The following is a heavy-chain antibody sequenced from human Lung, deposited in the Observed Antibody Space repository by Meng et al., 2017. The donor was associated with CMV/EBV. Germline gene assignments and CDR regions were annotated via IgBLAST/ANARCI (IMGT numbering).Heavy chain of an antibody. CDR1: SSSNC. Sequence: SSSNCGSWGLQPPGKGLEWIGEIYHSGSTNYNPSLKSRVTISVDKSKNQFSLKLSSVTAADTAVYYCARDFSDIVVVPAAMGGFDPWGQGTLVTVSS. D-gene: IGHD2-2*01. J-gene: IGHJ5*02. CDR3: ARDFSDIVVVPAAMGGFDP. CDR2: IYHSGST. V-gene: IGHV4-4*02.